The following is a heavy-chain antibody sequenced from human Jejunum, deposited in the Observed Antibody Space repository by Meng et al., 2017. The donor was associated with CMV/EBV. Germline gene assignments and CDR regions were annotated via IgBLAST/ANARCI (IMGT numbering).Heavy chain of an antibody. CDR2: IDYSGTT. D-gene: IGHD3-16*01. V-gene: IGHV4-59*01. CDR3: ARGWGTTSPWDY. CDR1: GDSISGYY. Sequence: NVSGDSISGYYFTWIRQPPGKGLEWIGNIDYSGTTKYNPSLQSRVTISVDPSKSQFSLKLGSVSAADTALYYCARGWGTTSPWDYWGQGMLVTVSS. J-gene: IGHJ4*02.